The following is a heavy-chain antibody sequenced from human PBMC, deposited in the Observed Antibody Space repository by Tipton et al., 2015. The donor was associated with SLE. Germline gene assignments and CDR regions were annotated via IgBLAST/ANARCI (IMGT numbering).Heavy chain of an antibody. V-gene: IGHV3-7*01. Sequence: GSLRLSCAASGFTFSRHWMSWVRQAPGQGLEWGANIHEDGGEKYYVDSVKGRFTISRDNADNSVFLQMNILRADDTAVYYCARIPRISRPYYMDVWGKGTAVTVSS. CDR1: GFTFSRHW. J-gene: IGHJ6*03. CDR3: ARIPRISRPYYMDV. D-gene: IGHD2/OR15-2a*01. CDR2: IHEDGGEK.